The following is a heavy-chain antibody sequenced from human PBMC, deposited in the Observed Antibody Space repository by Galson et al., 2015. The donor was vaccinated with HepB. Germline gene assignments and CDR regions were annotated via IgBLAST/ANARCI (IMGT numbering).Heavy chain of an antibody. D-gene: IGHD1-1*01. CDR2: INAGNGNT. CDR3: ARGVYNSYYFDY. J-gene: IGHJ4*02. V-gene: IGHV1-3*01. Sequence: KVSCKASGYTFTSYAMHWVRQAPGQRLEWMGWINAGNGNTKYSQKFQGRVTITRDTSASTAYMELNSLRSEDTAVYYCARGVYNSYYFDYWGQGTLVTVSS. CDR1: GYTFTSYA.